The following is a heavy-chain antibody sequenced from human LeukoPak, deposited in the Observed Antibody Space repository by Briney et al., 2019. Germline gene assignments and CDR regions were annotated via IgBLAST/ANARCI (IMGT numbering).Heavy chain of an antibody. CDR1: GGSIASDSYY. Sequence: SETLSLTCTVSGGSIASDSYYWGWSRQPPGKGLEWIGSMHYNGNTYYNPSLKSRVIISVDTSKNQFSLKLSSVTAADTAVYYCARGFWNDLDFWGRGTLVTVSS. D-gene: IGHD1-1*01. CDR2: MHYNGNT. CDR3: ARGFWNDLDF. J-gene: IGHJ4*02. V-gene: IGHV4-39*07.